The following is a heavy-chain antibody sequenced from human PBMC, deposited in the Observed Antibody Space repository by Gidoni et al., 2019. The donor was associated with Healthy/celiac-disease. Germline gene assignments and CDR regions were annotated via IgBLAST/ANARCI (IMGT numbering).Heavy chain of an antibody. V-gene: IGHV3-30*04. Sequence: SSYAMHWVRQAPGKGLEWVAVISYDGSNKYYADSVKGRFTISRDNSKNTLYLQMNSLRAEDTAVYYCAREWGFDDILTKPLVYHYYMDVWGKGTTVTVSS. CDR1: SSYA. J-gene: IGHJ6*03. CDR3: AREWGFDDILTKPLVYHYYMDV. D-gene: IGHD3-9*01. CDR2: ISYDGSNK.